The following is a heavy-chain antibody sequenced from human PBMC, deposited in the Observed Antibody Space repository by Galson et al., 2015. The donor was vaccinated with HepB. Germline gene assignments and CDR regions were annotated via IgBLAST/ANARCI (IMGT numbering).Heavy chain of an antibody. Sequence: SVKVSCKASGYTFTSYGIRWVRQAPGQGLEWMGWISAYNGNTNYAQKLQGRVTMTTDTSKSTDYMELRSLRSDDTAVYYCARDGQDIVVVPAAGGFDPWGQGTLVTVSS. CDR3: ARDGQDIVVVPAAGGFDP. V-gene: IGHV1-18*04. CDR1: GYTFTSYG. J-gene: IGHJ5*02. D-gene: IGHD2-2*01. CDR2: ISAYNGNT.